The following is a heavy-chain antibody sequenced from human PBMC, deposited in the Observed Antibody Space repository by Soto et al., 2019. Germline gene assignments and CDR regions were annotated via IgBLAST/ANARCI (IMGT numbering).Heavy chain of an antibody. CDR3: ARGKTHYYGSGSYGWFDP. D-gene: IGHD3-10*01. Sequence: QVQLVQSGAEVKKPGSSVKVSCKASGGTFSSYAISWVRQAPGQGLEWMGGIIPIFGTANYAQKFQGRVTITADESTSTAYMELSSLRSDDTAVYYCARGKTHYYGSGSYGWFDPWGQGTLVTVSS. CDR1: GGTFSSYA. V-gene: IGHV1-69*01. J-gene: IGHJ5*02. CDR2: IIPIFGTA.